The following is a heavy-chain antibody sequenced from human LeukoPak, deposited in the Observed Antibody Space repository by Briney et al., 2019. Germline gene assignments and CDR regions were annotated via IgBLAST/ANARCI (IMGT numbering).Heavy chain of an antibody. Sequence: GESLKISCKGSGYSFTSYWIGWVRQMPGKGLEWMGIIYPGDSDTRYSPSFQGQVTISADKSISTAYLQWSSLKASDTAMYYCARLGYYDILTGHLGKEYYFDYWGQGTLVTVSS. CDR2: IYPGDSDT. CDR3: ARLGYYDILTGHLGKEYYFDY. V-gene: IGHV5-51*01. J-gene: IGHJ4*02. D-gene: IGHD3-9*01. CDR1: GYSFTSYW.